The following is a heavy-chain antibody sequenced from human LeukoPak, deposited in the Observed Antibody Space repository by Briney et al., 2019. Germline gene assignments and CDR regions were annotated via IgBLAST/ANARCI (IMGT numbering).Heavy chain of an antibody. CDR2: ISSSSSYI. D-gene: IGHD2-2*01. CDR1: GFTFSSYS. V-gene: IGHV3-21*01. Sequence: GGSLRLSCAASGFTFSSYSMNWVRQAPGKGLEWVSSISSSSSYIYYADSVKGRFTISRDNAKNSLYLQMNSLRAEDTAVYYCARDWPNIVVVPAAVHFDYWGQGTLVTVSS. CDR3: ARDWPNIVVVPAAVHFDY. J-gene: IGHJ4*02.